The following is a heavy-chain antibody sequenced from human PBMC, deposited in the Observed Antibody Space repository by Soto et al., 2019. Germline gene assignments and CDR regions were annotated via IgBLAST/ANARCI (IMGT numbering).Heavy chain of an antibody. J-gene: IGHJ4*02. CDR1: GFTFSSYS. Sequence: GGSLRLSCAASGFTFSSYSMNWVRQAPGKGLEWVSSISSSSSYIYYADSVKGRFTISRDNAKNSLYLQMNSLRAEDTAVYYCARVPSPYCSSTSCYGFDYWGQGTLVTVSS. CDR2: ISSSSSYI. D-gene: IGHD2-2*01. CDR3: ARVPSPYCSSTSCYGFDY. V-gene: IGHV3-21*01.